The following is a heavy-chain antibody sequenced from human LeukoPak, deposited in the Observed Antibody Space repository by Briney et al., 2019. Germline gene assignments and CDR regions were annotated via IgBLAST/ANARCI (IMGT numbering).Heavy chain of an antibody. Sequence: GGSLRLSCAASGFTFSSYWMNWVRQAPGKGLVWVSRIASDGSSTTYADSVKGRFSISRDNAKNTLYLQMNSLRVEDTAVYYCPKESAYCGSDCRSLSDYWGQGTLVTVSS. CDR1: GFTFSSYW. CDR3: PKESAYCGSDCRSLSDY. CDR2: IASDGSST. D-gene: IGHD2-21*02. J-gene: IGHJ4*02. V-gene: IGHV3-74*01.